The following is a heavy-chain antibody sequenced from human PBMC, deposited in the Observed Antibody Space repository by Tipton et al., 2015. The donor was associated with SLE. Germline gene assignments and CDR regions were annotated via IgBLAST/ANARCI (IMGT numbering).Heavy chain of an antibody. V-gene: IGHV1-18*01. CDR3: ARGVLLWFGEDGMDV. CDR2: ISAYNGNT. CDR1: GGTFSSYA. J-gene: IGHJ6*02. D-gene: IGHD3-10*01. Sequence: QSGPEVKKPGSSVKVSCKASGGTFSSYAISWVRQAPGQGLEWMGWISAYNGNTNYAQKLQGRVTMTTDTSTSIAYMELRSLRSDDTAVYYCARGVLLWFGEDGMDVWGQGTTVTVSS.